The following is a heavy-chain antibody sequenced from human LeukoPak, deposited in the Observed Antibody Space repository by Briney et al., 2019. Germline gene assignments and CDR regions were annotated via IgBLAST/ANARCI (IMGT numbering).Heavy chain of an antibody. CDR1: VFTFSGYA. Sequence: GGALRLSCVASVFTFSGYAMNWGRQAPGKGLELGWVSSISSVGDKNYSDSAKGRFTISRDNAKNSLFLQLHSLRDEDTAVYYCAKGYGSGNYYSDYWGQGTLVTVSS. D-gene: IGHD3-10*01. V-gene: IGHV3-21*01. CDR3: AKGYGSGNYYSDY. CDR2: ISSVGDK. J-gene: IGHJ4*02.